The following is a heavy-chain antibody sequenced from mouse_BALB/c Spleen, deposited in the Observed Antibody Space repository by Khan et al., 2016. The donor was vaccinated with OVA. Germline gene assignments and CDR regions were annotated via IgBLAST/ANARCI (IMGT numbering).Heavy chain of an antibody. Sequence: QVQLKESGPGLVAPSQSLSITCTVSGFSLTGYGVNWVRQPPGKGLEWLGMIWGDGSTDYNSALKSRLSNSKDNSKSQVFLKMNSLHTDDTARYYCAREIYYDYAYYYAMDYWGQGTSVTVSS. D-gene: IGHD2-4*01. J-gene: IGHJ4*01. CDR3: AREIYYDYAYYYAMDY. V-gene: IGHV2-6-7*01. CDR1: GFSLTGYG. CDR2: IWGDGST.